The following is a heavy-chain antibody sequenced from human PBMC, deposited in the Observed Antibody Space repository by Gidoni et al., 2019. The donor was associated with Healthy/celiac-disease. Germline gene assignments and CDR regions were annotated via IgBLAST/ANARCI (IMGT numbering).Heavy chain of an antibody. Sequence: EVQLLEAGGGLVQLGGSRRLACAAAGCTLSSYAMSWVRQAPGKGLEWVSAISGIGGSTYYADSVKGRFTISRDNSKNTLYLQMNSLRAEDTAVYYCAKDGLEWLVLAFDIWGQGTMVTVSS. CDR2: ISGIGGST. J-gene: IGHJ3*02. CDR3: AKDGLEWLVLAFDI. V-gene: IGHV3-23*01. D-gene: IGHD6-19*01. CDR1: GCTLSSYA.